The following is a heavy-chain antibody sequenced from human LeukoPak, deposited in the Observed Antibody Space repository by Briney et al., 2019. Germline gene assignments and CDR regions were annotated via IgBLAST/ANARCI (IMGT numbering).Heavy chain of an antibody. CDR2: ISSSGSTV. J-gene: IGHJ4*02. Sequence: GGSLRLSCAASGFSFSTYEMHWVRQAPGKGLEWVSDISSSGSTVYYADSVKGRFTTSRDNANNYLYLQMHSLRAEDTAVYYCSSLAVASPQDYWGQGTLVTVSS. CDR1: GFSFSTYE. V-gene: IGHV3-48*03. D-gene: IGHD6-19*01. CDR3: SSLAVASPQDY.